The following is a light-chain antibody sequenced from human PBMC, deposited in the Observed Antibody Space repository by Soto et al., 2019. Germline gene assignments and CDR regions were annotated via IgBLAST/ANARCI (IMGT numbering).Light chain of an antibody. J-gene: IGKJ2*01. CDR1: QTISTL. CDR2: DAS. Sequence: IQMTQSPSTLSASVGDRVTITCQASQTISTLLAWYQHRPGKAPNHLIYDASSLGSGVPSRFSGSGSGTEFTLTISSLQPDDSATYYCQQYSSLVTFGQGTKLEI. V-gene: IGKV1-5*01. CDR3: QQYSSLVT.